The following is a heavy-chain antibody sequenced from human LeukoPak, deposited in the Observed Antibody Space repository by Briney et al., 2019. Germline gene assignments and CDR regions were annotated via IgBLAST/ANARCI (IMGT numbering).Heavy chain of an antibody. CDR1: GGSISSYY. V-gene: IGHV4-4*07. J-gene: IGHJ1*01. CDR2: IYTSGST. Sequence: PSETLSLTCTVSGGSISSYYWSWIRQPAGKGLEWIGRIYTSGSTNYNPSLKSRVTMSVDTSKNQFSLKLSSVTAADTAVYYCARGLPDSSGYYTAEYFQHWGQAPWSPSPQ. CDR3: ARGLPDSSGYYTAEYFQH. D-gene: IGHD3-22*01.